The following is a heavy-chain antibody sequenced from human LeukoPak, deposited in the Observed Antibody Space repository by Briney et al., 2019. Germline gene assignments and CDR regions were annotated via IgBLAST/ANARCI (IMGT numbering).Heavy chain of an antibody. Sequence: GASVTVSCKASGGTFSSYAISWVRQAPGQGLEWMGGIIPIFGTANYAQKFQGRVTITADESTSTAYMELSSLRSEDTAVYYCAREYCSSTSCYSYYYYGMDVWGQGTTVTVSS. J-gene: IGHJ6*02. CDR3: AREYCSSTSCYSYYYYGMDV. V-gene: IGHV1-69*13. CDR1: GGTFSSYA. CDR2: IIPIFGTA. D-gene: IGHD2-2*01.